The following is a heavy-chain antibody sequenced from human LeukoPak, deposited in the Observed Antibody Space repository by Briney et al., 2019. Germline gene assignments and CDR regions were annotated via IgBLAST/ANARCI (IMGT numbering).Heavy chain of an antibody. CDR3: ARDHTAMAIDY. Sequence: SKTLSLTCAVYGGSFSGYYWSWIRQPPGKGLEWIGEINHSGSTNYNPSLKSRVTISVDTSKNQFSLKLSSVTAADTAVYYCARDHTAMAIDYWGQGTLVTVSS. CDR1: GGSFSGYY. V-gene: IGHV4-34*01. J-gene: IGHJ4*02. D-gene: IGHD5-18*01. CDR2: INHSGST.